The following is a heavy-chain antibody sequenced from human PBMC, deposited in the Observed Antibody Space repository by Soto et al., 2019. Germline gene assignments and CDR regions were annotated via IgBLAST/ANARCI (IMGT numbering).Heavy chain of an antibody. CDR3: AKDPHYSGNDAFDI. Sequence: QVQLVESGGGVVQPGRSLRLSCAASGFTFSSYGMQWVRQAPGKGLEWVAVISYDGSNKYYADSVKGRFTISRDDSKNTLYLQMSSLRAEDTAVYFCAKDPHYSGNDAFDIWGHGKMVSVYS. CDR2: ISYDGSNK. CDR1: GFTFSSYG. V-gene: IGHV3-30*18. J-gene: IGHJ3*02. D-gene: IGHD3-10*01.